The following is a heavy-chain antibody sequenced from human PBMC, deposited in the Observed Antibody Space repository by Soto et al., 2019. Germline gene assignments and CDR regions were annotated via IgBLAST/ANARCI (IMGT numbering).Heavy chain of an antibody. CDR3: AGGTVKCIAYYYYGRVV. CDR1: GGTFSSYA. V-gene: IGHV1-69*13. D-gene: IGHD4-4*01. J-gene: IGHJ6*02. CDR2: IIPIFGTA. Sequence: SVKVSCKASGGTFSSYAISWVRQAPGQGLEWMGGIIPIFGTANYAQKFQGRVTITADESTSTAYMELSSLRSEDTAVYYCAGGTVKCIAYYYYGRVVWGQGTTVTVSS.